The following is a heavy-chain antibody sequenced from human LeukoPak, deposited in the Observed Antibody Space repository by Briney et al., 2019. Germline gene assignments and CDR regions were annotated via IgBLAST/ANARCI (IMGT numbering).Heavy chain of an antibody. D-gene: IGHD5-18*01. CDR3: ARLHDGYRYGADY. CDR1: GGSVGSGTFY. V-gene: IGHV4-61*01. CDR2: IYYSGST. Sequence: SETLSLTCTVSGGSVGSGTFYWSWIRQPPGKGLEWIGYIYYSGSTNYNPSLKSRVTISVDTSKNQFSLKLSPVTAADTAVYYCARLHDGYRYGADYWGQGTLVTAS. J-gene: IGHJ4*02.